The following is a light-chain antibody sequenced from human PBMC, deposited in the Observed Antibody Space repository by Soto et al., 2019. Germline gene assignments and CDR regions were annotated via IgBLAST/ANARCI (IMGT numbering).Light chain of an antibody. CDR3: SSFTISSVPGV. J-gene: IGLJ2*01. Sequence: QSALTQPASVSGSPGQSVTISCTGTSSDIGAYNYVSRYQHHPGQGPKLIIYDPTHQPSGVSTRFSVSRSGNTGSLTISGLQTEDEADYYCSSFTISSVPGVFGGGTKLTVL. CDR2: DPT. CDR1: SSDIGAYNY. V-gene: IGLV2-14*03.